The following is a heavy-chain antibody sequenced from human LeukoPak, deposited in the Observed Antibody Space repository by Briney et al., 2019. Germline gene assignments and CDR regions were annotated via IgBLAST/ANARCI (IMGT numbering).Heavy chain of an antibody. Sequence: PGGSLRLSCAASGFTFSSYAMSWVRQAPGKGLEWVSVVSSSGGSTYYADSVKGRFTISRDNPKNTLYLQMNSLRAEDTAVYYCAKDNGGYSGYVDTTDYWGQGTLVTVSS. CDR1: GFTFSSYA. J-gene: IGHJ4*02. CDR3: AKDNGGYSGYVDTTDY. D-gene: IGHD5-12*01. V-gene: IGHV3-23*01. CDR2: VSSSGGST.